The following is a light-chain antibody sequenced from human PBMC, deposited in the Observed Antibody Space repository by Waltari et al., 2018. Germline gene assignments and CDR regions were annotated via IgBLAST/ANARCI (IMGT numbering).Light chain of an antibody. V-gene: IGKV1-33*01. CDR1: QDIYNY. J-gene: IGKJ2*03. CDR3: QQYENFPYS. CDR2: DAS. Sequence: DVQLTQSPSSLSASVGDRVTITCPASQDIYNYLNWFQQKPGKAPKLLIYDASNLETGVPSRFSGSRSGTDFTFTISSLQPEDVATYYCQQYENFPYSFGQGTKLEIK.